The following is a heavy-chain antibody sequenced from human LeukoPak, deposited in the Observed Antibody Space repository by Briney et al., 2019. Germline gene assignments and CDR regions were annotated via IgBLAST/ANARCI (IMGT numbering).Heavy chain of an antibody. CDR3: ARPRGYCSAGVCYFHP. V-gene: IGHV4-39*01. J-gene: IGHJ5*02. CDR1: GASLSTSSYY. D-gene: IGHD2-8*02. Sequence: PSETLSLTCIVSGASLSTSSYYWAWIRQPPGKGLEYIGSVYYTGSTFYHPSLKSRVTISVGTSKNQFSMKLNSVTAADTAEYYCARPRGYCSAGVCYFHPGGQGTLVTVSS. CDR2: VYYTGST.